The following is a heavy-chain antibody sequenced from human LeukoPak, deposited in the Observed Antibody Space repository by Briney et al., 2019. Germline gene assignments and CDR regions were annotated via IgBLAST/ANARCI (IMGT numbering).Heavy chain of an antibody. V-gene: IGHV4-34*01. CDR2: IYDSGST. J-gene: IGHJ5*02. CDR3: ARHYGP. CDR1: GGSFSGYY. D-gene: IGHD3-16*01. Sequence: SETLSLTCAVYGGSFSGYYWSWIRQPPGRGLEWIGSIYDSGSTYYNPSLKSRVTISVDTSKNQFSLKLNSVTAADTAVYYCARHYGPWGQGTLVTVSS.